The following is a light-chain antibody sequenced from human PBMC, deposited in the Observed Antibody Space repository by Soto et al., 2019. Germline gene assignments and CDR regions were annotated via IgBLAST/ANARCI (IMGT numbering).Light chain of an antibody. J-gene: IGLJ2*01. V-gene: IGLV1-40*01. CDR1: SSNIGTGYD. CDR3: QSYDTGLSVV. Sequence: QSVLTQPPSVSGAPGQRVTISCTGSSSNIGTGYDVHWYQQFPGTAPRLLIYDNTNRPSGVPDRFSGSKSGSSASLAITGLQAEDEADYYCQSYDTGLSVVFGGGTQLTVL. CDR2: DNT.